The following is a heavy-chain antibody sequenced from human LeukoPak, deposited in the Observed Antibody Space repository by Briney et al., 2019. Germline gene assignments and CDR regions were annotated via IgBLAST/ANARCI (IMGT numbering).Heavy chain of an antibody. V-gene: IGHV1-2*02. CDR3: ARVEGGYSYGYYVY. Sequence: ASVKVSCKASGYTFTGYYMHWVRQAPGQGLEWMGWINPNSGGTNYAQKFQGRVTMTRDTSISTAYMELSRLGSDDTAVYYCARVEGGYSYGYYVYWGQGTLVTVSS. CDR2: INPNSGGT. D-gene: IGHD5-18*01. J-gene: IGHJ4*02. CDR1: GYTFTGYY.